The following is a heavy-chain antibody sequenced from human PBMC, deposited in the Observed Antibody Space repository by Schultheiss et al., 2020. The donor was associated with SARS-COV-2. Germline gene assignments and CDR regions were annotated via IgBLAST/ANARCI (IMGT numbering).Heavy chain of an antibody. V-gene: IGHV4-61*08. CDR2: IYYSGST. D-gene: IGHD1-26*01. CDR1: GGSISSGGYS. J-gene: IGHJ4*02. Sequence: SETLSLTCTVSGGSISSGGYSWSWIRQPPGKGLEWIGYIYYSGSTNYNPSLKSRVTISVDTSKNQFSLRLSSVTAADTAVYYCARHGGGSYGGHFDYWGQGTLVTVSS. CDR3: ARHGGGSYGGHFDY.